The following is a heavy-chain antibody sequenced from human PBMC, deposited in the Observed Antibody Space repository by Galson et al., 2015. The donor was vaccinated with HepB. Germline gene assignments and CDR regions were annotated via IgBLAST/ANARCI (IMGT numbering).Heavy chain of an antibody. D-gene: IGHD6-19*01. Sequence: SVKVSCKASGYTFTSYGSSWVRQAPGQRLEWMGWISAYNGNTNYAQKLQGRVTMTTDTSTSTAYMELRSLRSDDTAVYYCARDRGAGIAVASHSDYWGQGTLVTVSS. CDR2: ISAYNGNT. J-gene: IGHJ4*02. CDR3: ARDRGAGIAVASHSDY. V-gene: IGHV1-18*04. CDR1: GYTFTSYG.